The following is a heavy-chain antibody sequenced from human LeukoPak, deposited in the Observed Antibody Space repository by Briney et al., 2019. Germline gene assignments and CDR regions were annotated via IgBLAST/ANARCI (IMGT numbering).Heavy chain of an antibody. Sequence: GGSLRLSCTASGFTFSGYWMSWVRQAPGKGLEWVANIKQDGSEKYYVDSVKGRFTISRDNAQNSLYLQMNSLRAEDTAVYYCARGMDVRGQGTTVTVSS. J-gene: IGHJ6*02. CDR1: GFTFSGYW. V-gene: IGHV3-7*03. CDR3: ARGMDV. CDR2: IKQDGSEK.